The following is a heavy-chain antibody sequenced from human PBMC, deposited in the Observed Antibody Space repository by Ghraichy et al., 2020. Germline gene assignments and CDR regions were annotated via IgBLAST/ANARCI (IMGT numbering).Heavy chain of an antibody. CDR1: GFTFSSYA. CDR3: AKPRRRVTMVRGVIPYGMDV. V-gene: IGHV3-23*01. Sequence: GGSLRLSCAASGFTFSSYAMSWVRQAPGKGLEWVSAISGSGGSTYYADSVKGRFTISRDNSKNTLYLQMNSLRAEDTAVYYCAKPRRRVTMVRGVIPYGMDVWGQGTTVTVSS. D-gene: IGHD3-10*01. CDR2: ISGSGGST. J-gene: IGHJ6*02.